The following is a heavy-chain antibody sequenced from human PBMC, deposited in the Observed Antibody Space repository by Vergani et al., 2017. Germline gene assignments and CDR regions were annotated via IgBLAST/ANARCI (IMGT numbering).Heavy chain of an antibody. V-gene: IGHV4-59*01. J-gene: IGHJ3*01. CDR3: GRVADFYGLGSRLLDL. D-gene: IGHD3-10*01. CDR1: GGSMSGYY. CDR2: MYHSGST. Sequence: QLQLQQSGPGLVKPSETLSLTCSVSGGSMSGYYWSWIRQPPGKELEWIGYMYHSGSTNYNPSLETRVTISGDTSKNQFSLKLNSVTAADTAVYYCGRVADFYGLGSRLLDLWGQGTKVTVSS.